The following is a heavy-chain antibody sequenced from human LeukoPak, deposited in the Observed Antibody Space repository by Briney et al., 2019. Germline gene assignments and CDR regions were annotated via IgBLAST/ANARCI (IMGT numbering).Heavy chain of an antibody. D-gene: IGHD3-22*01. J-gene: IGHJ4*02. V-gene: IGHV4-34*01. CDR1: GGSFSGYY. CDR2: INHSGST. CDR3: ARSHYYDSSGYYRFGYYFDY. Sequence: SETLSLTCAVYGGSFSGYYWSWIRQPPGKGLEWIGEINHSGSTNYNPSLKSRVTISVDTSKNQFSLKPSSVTAADTAVYYCARSHYYDSSGYYRFGYYFDYWGQGTLVTVSS.